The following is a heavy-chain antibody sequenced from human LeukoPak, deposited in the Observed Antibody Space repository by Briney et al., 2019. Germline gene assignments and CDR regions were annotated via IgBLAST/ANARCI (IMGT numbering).Heavy chain of an antibody. D-gene: IGHD6-6*01. CDR2: IYYSGRT. Sequence: SETLSLTCTGSGGSISSSSYYRGWIRQPPGKGLEWIGSIYYSGRTYYNPSLKSRVTISVDTSKNQFSLKLSSVTAADTAVYYCARDQKYSRPLSSWFDPWGQGNLVTVSS. J-gene: IGHJ5*02. CDR1: GGSISSSSYY. CDR3: ARDQKYSRPLSSWFDP. V-gene: IGHV4-39*07.